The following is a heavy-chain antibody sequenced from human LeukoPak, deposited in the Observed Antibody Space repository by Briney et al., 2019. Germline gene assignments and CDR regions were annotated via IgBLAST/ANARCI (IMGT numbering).Heavy chain of an antibody. D-gene: IGHD2-2*01. CDR3: ARRVGALDI. CDR2: IYYSGST. J-gene: IGHJ3*02. Sequence: SETLSLTCTVSGGSISSGDYYWSWIRQPPGKGLEWIGYIYYSGSTNHNPSLKSRVTISIDTSKNQFSLKLSSVTAGDTAVYYCARRVGALDIWGRGTMVTVSS. V-gene: IGHV4-61*08. CDR1: GGSISSGDYY.